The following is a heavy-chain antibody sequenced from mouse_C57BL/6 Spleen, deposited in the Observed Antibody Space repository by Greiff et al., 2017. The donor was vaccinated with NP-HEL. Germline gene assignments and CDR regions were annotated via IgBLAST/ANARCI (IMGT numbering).Heavy chain of an antibody. V-gene: IGHV1-18*01. Sequence: EVQLQQSGPELVKPGASVKIPCKASGYTFTDYNMDWVKQSHGKSLEWIGDINPNNGGTIYNQKFKGKATLTVDKSSSTAYMELRSLTSEDTAVDYCARGDYGYDVDWFAYWGQGTLVTVSA. CDR3: ARGDYGYDVDWFAY. J-gene: IGHJ3*01. CDR1: GYTFTDYN. D-gene: IGHD2-2*01. CDR2: INPNNGGT.